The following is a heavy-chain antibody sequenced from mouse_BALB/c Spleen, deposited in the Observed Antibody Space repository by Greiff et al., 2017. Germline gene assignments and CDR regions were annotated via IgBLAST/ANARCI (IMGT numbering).Heavy chain of an antibody. Sequence: VKLVESGPGLVAPSQSLSITCTVSGFSLTSYGVHWVRQPPGKGLEWLGVIWAGGSTNYNSALMSRLSISKDNSKSQVFLKMNSLQTDDTAMYYCARDGVGRAWFAYWGQGTLVTVSA. CDR3: ARDGVGRAWFAY. CDR1: GFSLTSYG. D-gene: IGHD4-1*01. J-gene: IGHJ3*01. CDR2: IWAGGST. V-gene: IGHV2-9*02.